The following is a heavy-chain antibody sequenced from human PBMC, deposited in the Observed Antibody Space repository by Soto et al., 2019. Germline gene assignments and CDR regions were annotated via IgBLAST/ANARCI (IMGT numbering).Heavy chain of an antibody. CDR2: IYPGDSDT. Sequence: PGASLKISCKGSGYSFTSYWSGWVRQMPGKGLEWMGIIYPGDSDTRYSPSFQGQVTISADKSISTAYLQWSSLKASDTAMYYSATPSLGVNDAFDIWGQGTMVTVSS. CDR1: GYSFTSYW. J-gene: IGHJ3*02. CDR3: ATPSLGVNDAFDI. D-gene: IGHD3-16*02. V-gene: IGHV5-51*01.